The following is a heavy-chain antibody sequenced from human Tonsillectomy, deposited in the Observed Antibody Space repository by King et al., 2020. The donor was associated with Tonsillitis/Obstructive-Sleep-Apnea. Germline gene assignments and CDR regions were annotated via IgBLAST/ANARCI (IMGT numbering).Heavy chain of an antibody. Sequence: VQLQQWGAGLLKPSETLSLTCAVYGGSFSDYYWGWIRQPPGKGLEWIGEISHSGSTNYNPSLKSRVTISVDTSKNQFSLKLSSVTAADTAVYYCARGRGEPFLGLYYYYYYYMDVWGRGTTVTVSS. CDR2: ISHSGST. CDR3: ARGRGEPFLGLYYYYYYYMDV. J-gene: IGHJ6*03. D-gene: IGHD3/OR15-3a*01. CDR1: GGSFSDYY. V-gene: IGHV4-34*01.